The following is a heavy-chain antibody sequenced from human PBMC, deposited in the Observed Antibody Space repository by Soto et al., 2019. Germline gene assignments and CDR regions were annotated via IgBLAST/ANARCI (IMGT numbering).Heavy chain of an antibody. J-gene: IGHJ4*02. CDR2: IRSKANSYAT. CDR1: GFTFSGSA. V-gene: IGHV3-73*01. CDR3: TSRRLTAMVTGDDY. D-gene: IGHD5-18*01. Sequence: GGSLRLSCAASGFTFSGSAMHWVRQASGKGLEWVGRIRSKANSYATAYAASVRGRFTISRDDSKNTAYLQMNSLKTEDTAVYYCTSRRLTAMVTGDDYWGQGTLVTVSS.